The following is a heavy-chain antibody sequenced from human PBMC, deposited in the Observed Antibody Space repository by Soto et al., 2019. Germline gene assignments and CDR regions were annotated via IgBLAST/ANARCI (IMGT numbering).Heavy chain of an antibody. Sequence: ASVKVSCKVSGYTLAELSMHWVRQAPGKGLEWMGGFDPEDGETIYAQKFQGRVTMTEDTSTDTAYMELSSLRSEDTAVYYCATSWARLGELSLNWFDPWGQGTLVTVSS. J-gene: IGHJ5*02. V-gene: IGHV1-24*01. CDR3: ATSWARLGELSLNWFDP. CDR1: GYTLAELS. D-gene: IGHD3-16*02. CDR2: FDPEDGET.